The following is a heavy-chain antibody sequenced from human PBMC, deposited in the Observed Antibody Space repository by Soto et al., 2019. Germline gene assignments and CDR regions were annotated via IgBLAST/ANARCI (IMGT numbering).Heavy chain of an antibody. CDR1: GFTFRSSW. CDR2: INSDATTK. J-gene: IGHJ4*02. D-gene: IGHD6-19*01. V-gene: IGHV3-74*01. CDR3: ARGPTGWYGYDY. Sequence: GGSLRLSCVASGFTFRSSWMHWVRQAPGKGLVWVSRINSDATTKNYADYVQGRFTIARDNAENTLYLQMDSLTAEDTAVYYCARGPTGWYGYDYWGQGTLVTVSS.